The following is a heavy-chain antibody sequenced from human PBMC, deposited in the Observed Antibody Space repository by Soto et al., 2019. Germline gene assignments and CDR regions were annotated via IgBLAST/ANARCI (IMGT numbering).Heavy chain of an antibody. CDR2: ITYDGSNK. J-gene: IGHJ4*02. CDR3: AKDRVGGTFYTPLGF. V-gene: IGHV3-30*18. D-gene: IGHD1-7*01. Sequence: GGSLRLSCPASGFNFDSYGMHWVRQAPGKGLEWVAVITYDGSNKYYADSVKGRFTISRDNSKNTLSLHLNTLKPEDTAVYHCAKDRVGGTFYTPLGFWGQGTLVTVSS. CDR1: GFNFDSYG.